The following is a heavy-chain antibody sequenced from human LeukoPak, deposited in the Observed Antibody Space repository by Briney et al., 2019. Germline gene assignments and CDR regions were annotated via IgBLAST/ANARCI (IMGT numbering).Heavy chain of an antibody. CDR2: ISWNGDNI. Sequence: GGSPRLSCAASGFTFDDFGMHWVRQPPGKGLEWVSGISWNGDNIGYADSVKGRFTISRDNAKNSLYLQLNSLRPEDTALYYCAKPSRWQRSTTYYFDYWGQGILVSVSS. CDR1: GFTFDDFG. CDR3: AKPSRWQRSTTYYFDY. J-gene: IGHJ4*02. D-gene: IGHD5-12*01. V-gene: IGHV3-9*01.